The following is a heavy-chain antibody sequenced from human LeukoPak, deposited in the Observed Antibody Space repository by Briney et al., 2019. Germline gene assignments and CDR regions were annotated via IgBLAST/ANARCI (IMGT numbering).Heavy chain of an antibody. Sequence: SETLSLTCTVSGGSISSTNSYWGWIRQSPRTGVEWIGNIYSSGSSYYNPSLKSRVTISIDTSENQFSLKLTSVTTADTAVYYCARKREGPTTGIDYWGQGTLVTVSS. CDR1: GGSISSTNSY. V-gene: IGHV4-39*07. CDR3: ARKREGPTTGIDY. J-gene: IGHJ4*02. D-gene: IGHD1-26*01. CDR2: IYSSGSS.